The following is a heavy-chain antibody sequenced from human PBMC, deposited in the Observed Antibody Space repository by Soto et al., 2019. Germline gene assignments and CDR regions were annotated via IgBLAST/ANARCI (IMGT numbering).Heavy chain of an antibody. V-gene: IGHV3-15*01. CDR3: TSTHQLLSALSEFDY. J-gene: IGHJ4*02. Sequence: GGSLRLSCAASGFTFSNAWMSWVRQAPGKGLEWVGRIKSKTDGGTTDYAAPVKGRFTISRDDSKNTLYLQMNSLKTEDTAVYYCTSTHQLLSALSEFDYWGQGTLVTVSS. CDR2: IKSKTDGGTT. D-gene: IGHD2-2*01. CDR1: GFTFSNAW.